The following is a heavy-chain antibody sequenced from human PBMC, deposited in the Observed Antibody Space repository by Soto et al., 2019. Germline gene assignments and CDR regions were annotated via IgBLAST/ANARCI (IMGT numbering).Heavy chain of an antibody. V-gene: IGHV1-69*13. Sequence: SVKVACQASGGTFSSYAISWVRQAPRQGLEWTRWIIPLCGTANYAQKFQGRVTITAYEGTSTAYMELSSLISEDTAVYYCAREGTHPPVPPYRLTATQIYFDYGGQGTLVTVSS. D-gene: IGHD1-20*01. CDR3: AREGTHPPVPPYRLTATQIYFDY. CDR2: IIPLCGTA. J-gene: IGHJ4*02. CDR1: GGTFSSYA.